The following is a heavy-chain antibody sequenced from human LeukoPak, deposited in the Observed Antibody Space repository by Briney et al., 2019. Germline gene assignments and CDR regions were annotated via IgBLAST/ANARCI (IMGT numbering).Heavy chain of an antibody. CDR3: AKPAISSRGWYYDY. D-gene: IGHD6-19*01. CDR2: ISGTGGST. CDR1: GFTFSSYG. V-gene: IGHV3-23*01. J-gene: IGHJ4*02. Sequence: GGSLRLSCAASGFTFSSYGMHWVRQAPGKGLEWVAVISGTGGSTYYADSVKGRFTISRDNSKNTLYLQMNSLRAEDTAVYYCAKPAISSRGWYYDYWGQGTLVTVSS.